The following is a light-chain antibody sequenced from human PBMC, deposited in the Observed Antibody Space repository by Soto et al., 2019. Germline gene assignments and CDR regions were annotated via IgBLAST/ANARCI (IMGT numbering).Light chain of an antibody. V-gene: IGLV3-21*02. J-gene: IGLJ2*01. CDR3: QVWDGNSDPSVV. CDR1: SIGSKS. Sequence: SYELTQPPSVSVAPGQTARITCGGNSIGSKSVHWYQQRPGQAPVLVVYNDNARPSGIPERVSGSNSGNTATLTISRVEAGDEGDYYCQVWDGNSDPSVVFGGGTKVTVL. CDR2: NDN.